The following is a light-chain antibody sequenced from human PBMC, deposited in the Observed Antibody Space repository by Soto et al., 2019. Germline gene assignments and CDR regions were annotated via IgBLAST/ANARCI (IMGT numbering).Light chain of an antibody. V-gene: IGLV7-46*01. Sequence: QAVVTQEPSLTESPGGTVTLTCGSSTGPVTSGQYPYWFQQKPGQAPRTLIYDTTNRHSWTPARFSGSLLGGKAALTLSGAQPEDEAVYYCLLSFGGARVFGGGTKVTVL. J-gene: IGLJ3*02. CDR3: LLSFGGARV. CDR1: TGPVTSGQY. CDR2: DTT.